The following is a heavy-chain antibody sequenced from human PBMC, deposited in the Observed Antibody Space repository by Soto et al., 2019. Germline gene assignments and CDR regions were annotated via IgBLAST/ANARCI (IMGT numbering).Heavy chain of an antibody. V-gene: IGHV4-59*08. D-gene: IGHD2-15*01. J-gene: IGHJ5*02. CDR1: GGSISSDY. Sequence: TSETRSLTCTGSGGSISSDYWSWIRQPPGKGLEWIGYIYYSGSTNYNPSLKSRVTISVDTSKNQFSLKLSSVTAADTAVYYCARCFVVVVGATLRCDWFAPWAQGTLVPVSS. CDR2: IYYSGST. CDR3: ARCFVVVVGATLRCDWFAP.